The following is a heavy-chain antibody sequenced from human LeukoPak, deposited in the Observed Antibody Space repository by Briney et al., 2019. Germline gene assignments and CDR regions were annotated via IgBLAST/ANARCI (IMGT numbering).Heavy chain of an antibody. CDR1: GVSINSYY. J-gene: IGHJ3*02. CDR2: IYYSGST. V-gene: IGHV4-59*01. CDR3: ARDESGTSAFDI. Sequence: SETLSLTCTVSGVSINSYYWSWIRQPPGKGLEWIGYIYYSGSTNYNPSLKSRVTISVDTSMNQFSLKLSSVTAADTAVYYCARDESGTSAFDIWGQGTMVTVSS. D-gene: IGHD1-1*01.